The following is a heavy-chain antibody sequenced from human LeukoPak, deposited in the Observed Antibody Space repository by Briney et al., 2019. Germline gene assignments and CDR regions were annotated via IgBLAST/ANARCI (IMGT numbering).Heavy chain of an antibody. CDR1: GFTFSSYS. CDR2: ISSSSSYI. V-gene: IGHV3-21*01. J-gene: IGHJ4*02. D-gene: IGHD4-17*01. CDR3: ARDPYGDYAIDY. Sequence: GGSLRLSCAASGFTFSSYSMNWVRQAPGKGLEWVSSISSSSSYIYYADSVKGRFTISRDNAKNSQYLQMNSLRAEDTAVYYCARDPYGDYAIDYWGQGTLVTVSS.